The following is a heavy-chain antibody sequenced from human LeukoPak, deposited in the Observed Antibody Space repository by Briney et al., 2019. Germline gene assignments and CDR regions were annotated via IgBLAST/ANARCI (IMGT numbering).Heavy chain of an antibody. Sequence: GGSLRLSCAASGFTFSNYAMSWVRQAPGKGLEWVSGITARADSSYYADSVKGRVTISRDNSKNTLFLQLNSLRAEDAAVYYCAKTYMWSIDAFHIWGQGTMVTVSS. V-gene: IGHV3-23*01. CDR3: AKTYMWSIDAFHI. CDR2: ITARADSS. CDR1: GFTFSNYA. D-gene: IGHD2-8*02. J-gene: IGHJ3*02.